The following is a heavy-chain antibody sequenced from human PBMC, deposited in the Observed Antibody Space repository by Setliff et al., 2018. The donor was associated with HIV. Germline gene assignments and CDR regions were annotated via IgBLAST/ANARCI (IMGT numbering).Heavy chain of an antibody. J-gene: IGHJ4*02. CDR2: INSYGSST. CDR1: GFIFSSYE. CDR3: ARKGD. Sequence: LRLSCAASGFIFSSYEMNWVRQAPGKGLEWVSYINSYGSSTYYADSVKGRFTISRDNAKNSLYLQMNSLRAEDTAVYYCARKGDWGQGTLVTVSS. V-gene: IGHV3-48*03.